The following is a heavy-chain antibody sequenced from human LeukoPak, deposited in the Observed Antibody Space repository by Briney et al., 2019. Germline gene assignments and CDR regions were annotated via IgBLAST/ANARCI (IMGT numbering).Heavy chain of an antibody. Sequence: SETLSLTCTVSGGSISSYYWSWIRQPPGKGLEWIGYIYYSGSTNYNPSLKSRVTISVDTSKNQFSLKLSSVTAADTAVYYCARVTRDPSYFDYWGQGTLVTVSS. V-gene: IGHV4-59*01. J-gene: IGHJ4*02. CDR2: IYYSGST. CDR3: ARVTRDPSYFDY. CDR1: GGSISSYY.